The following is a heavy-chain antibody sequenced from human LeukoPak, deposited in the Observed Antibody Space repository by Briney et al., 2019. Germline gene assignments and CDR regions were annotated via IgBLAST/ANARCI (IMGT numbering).Heavy chain of an antibody. CDR3: ARDRKYGDSYFDY. CDR1: GGSFTMYY. D-gene: IGHD4-17*01. Sequence: SETLSLTCTVSGGSFTMYYWSWTRQPAGKGLEWIGRIYTTGSTNYNPSLKSRVAMSVDTSKGQFSLKLSSVTAADTAVYYCARDRKYGDSYFDYWGQGILLTVSS. J-gene: IGHJ4*02. V-gene: IGHV4-4*07. CDR2: IYTTGST.